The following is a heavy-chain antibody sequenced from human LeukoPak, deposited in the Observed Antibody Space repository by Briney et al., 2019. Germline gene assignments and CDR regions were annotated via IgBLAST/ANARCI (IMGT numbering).Heavy chain of an antibody. D-gene: IGHD6-25*01. CDR3: AKSDQRLPDY. Sequence: PGGSLRLSCAASGFTFSTFGMHWVRQAPGKGLEWVAFIRFDGSNEYYADSVKGRFTISRDNSKNTLYLQVNGLRAEDTAVYYCAKSDQRLPDYWGQGTLVTVSS. V-gene: IGHV3-30*02. J-gene: IGHJ4*02. CDR2: IRFDGSNE. CDR1: GFTFSTFG.